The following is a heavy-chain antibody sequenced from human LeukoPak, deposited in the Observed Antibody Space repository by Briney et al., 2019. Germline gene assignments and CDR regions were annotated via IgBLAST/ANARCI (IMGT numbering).Heavy chain of an antibody. CDR3: ARVDGDYVYFQH. CDR1: GFTFSSYA. V-gene: IGHV3-30*14. J-gene: IGHJ1*01. CDR2: ISYDGSNK. D-gene: IGHD4-17*01. Sequence: GGSLRLSCAASGFTFSSYAMHWVRQAPGKGLEWVAVISYDGSNKYDADSVKGRFTISRDSSKNTLYLQMNSLRAEDTAVYYCARVDGDYVYFQHWGQGTLVTVSS.